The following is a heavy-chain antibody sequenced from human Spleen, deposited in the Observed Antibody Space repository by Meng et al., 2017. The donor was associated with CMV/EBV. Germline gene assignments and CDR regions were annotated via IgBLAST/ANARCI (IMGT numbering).Heavy chain of an antibody. CDR3: ARDPVAAIEKNAYDI. Sequence: GGSLRLSCAASGFTFNVHAMHWVRQAPGKGLEWVSLISDEGSLKYYADSVKGRFTISRDNSKNTLYLQMNSLRREDTAVYYCARDPVAAIEKNAYDIWGQGTMVTVSS. CDR2: ISDEGSLK. CDR1: GFTFNVHA. D-gene: IGHD6-19*01. V-gene: IGHV3-30-3*01. J-gene: IGHJ3*02.